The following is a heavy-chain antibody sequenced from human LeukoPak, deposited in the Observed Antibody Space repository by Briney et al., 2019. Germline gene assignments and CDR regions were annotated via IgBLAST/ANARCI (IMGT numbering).Heavy chain of an antibody. CDR3: ARGRTGTTPDAFDI. D-gene: IGHD1-1*01. J-gene: IGHJ3*02. CDR2: ISAYNGNT. CDR1: GYTFTSYG. Sequence: ASVKVSCKASGYTFTSYGISWVRQAPGQGLEWMGWISAYNGNTNYAQTLQGRVTMTTDTSTSTAYMELRSLRSDDAAVYYCARGRTGTTPDAFDIWGQGTMVTVSS. V-gene: IGHV1-18*01.